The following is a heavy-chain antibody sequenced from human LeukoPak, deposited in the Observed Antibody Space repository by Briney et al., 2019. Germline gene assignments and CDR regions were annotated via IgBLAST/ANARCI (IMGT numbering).Heavy chain of an antibody. CDR3: ARVRSYWWGGNCCYYFGY. CDR1: GFTVSDNY. V-gene: IGHV3-66*01. D-gene: IGHD2-15*01. J-gene: IGHJ4*02. CDR2: IYSGGST. Sequence: GGSLRLSCAASGFTVSDNYMSWVRQAPGKGLEWVSVIYSGGSTYYADSVKGRFTISRDNSKNTLYLQMNSLRAEDTAVYYCARVRSYWWGGNCCYYFGYLGQGTLVTVSS.